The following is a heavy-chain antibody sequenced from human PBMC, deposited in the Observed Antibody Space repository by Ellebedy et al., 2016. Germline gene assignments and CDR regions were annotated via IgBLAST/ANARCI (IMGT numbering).Heavy chain of an antibody. CDR1: GFSLPPSPLV. J-gene: IGHJ4*02. Sequence: SGPTLVQPPPTLTLPCTFSGFSLPPSPLVVVCALPPPGKALEWLAFIYGHDDKRYSPSLKSRLTITKDTSKNQVVLTLTNMDPVDTATYYCVHRTTVTSFDCWGQGALVTVSS. CDR3: VHRTTVTSFDC. CDR2: IYGHDDK. V-gene: IGHV2-5*01. D-gene: IGHD4-11*01.